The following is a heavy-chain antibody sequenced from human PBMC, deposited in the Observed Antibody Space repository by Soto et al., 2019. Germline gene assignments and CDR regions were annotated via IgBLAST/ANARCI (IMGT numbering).Heavy chain of an antibody. V-gene: IGHV1-69*13. CDR2: IIPIFGTA. CDR3: ARDRSPTMVRGVIGVWFDP. J-gene: IGHJ5*02. Sequence: SVKVSCKASGGTFSSYAISWVRQAPGQGLEWMGGIIPIFGTANYAQKFQGRVTITADESTSTAYMELSSLRSEDTAVYYCARDRSPTMVRGVIGVWFDPWGQGTLVTVSS. CDR1: GGTFSSYA. D-gene: IGHD3-10*01.